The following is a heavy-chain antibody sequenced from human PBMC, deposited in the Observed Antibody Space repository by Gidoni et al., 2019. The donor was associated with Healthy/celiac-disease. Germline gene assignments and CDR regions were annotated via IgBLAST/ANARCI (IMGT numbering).Heavy chain of an antibody. J-gene: IGHJ4*02. D-gene: IGHD3-22*01. Sequence: EVQLVESGGRLVQPGGSLRLSCAASGFTFSSYWMSWVRQAPGKGLEWVANIKQDGSEKYYVDSVKGRFTISRDNAKNSLYLQMNSLRAEDTAVYYCARYYYDSSGYHYPYYFDYWGQGTLVTVSS. CDR3: ARYYYDSSGYHYPYYFDY. CDR2: IKQDGSEK. CDR1: GFTFSSYW. V-gene: IGHV3-7*03.